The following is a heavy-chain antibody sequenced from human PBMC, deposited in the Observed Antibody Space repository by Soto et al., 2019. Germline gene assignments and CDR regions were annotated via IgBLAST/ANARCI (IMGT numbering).Heavy chain of an antibody. CDR2: ISGTSGYT. J-gene: IGHJ6*02. CDR1: GFSFSDSY. V-gene: IGHV3-11*06. D-gene: IGHD3-16*01. CDR3: ARDRWGYGPPDV. Sequence: QVQLVESGGGLVKPGGSLRLSCAASGFSFSDSYMSWVRQAPGKGLEWVSYISGTSGYTGYADSVKGRFTISRDNAKNSLYLQMNSLRVEATAVYYCARDRWGYGPPDVWGQGTTVTVSS.